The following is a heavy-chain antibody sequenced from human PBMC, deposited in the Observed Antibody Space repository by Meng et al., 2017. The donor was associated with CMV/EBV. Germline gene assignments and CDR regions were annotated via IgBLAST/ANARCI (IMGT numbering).Heavy chain of an antibody. V-gene: IGHV1-18*01. CDR3: ARDYYDSSGYFDYYYGMDV. CDR2: ISAYNGNT. CDR1: GCTFTSYG. D-gene: IGHD3-22*01. Sequence: ASVKVSCKASGCTFTSYGISWVRQAPGQGLEWMGWISAYNGNTNYAQKLQGRVTMTTDTSTSTAYMELRSLRSDDTAVYYCARDYYDSSGYFDYYYGMDVWGQGTTVTVSS. J-gene: IGHJ6*02.